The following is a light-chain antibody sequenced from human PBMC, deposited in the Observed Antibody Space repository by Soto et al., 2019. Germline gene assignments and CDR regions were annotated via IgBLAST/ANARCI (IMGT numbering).Light chain of an antibody. V-gene: IGKV1-5*03. J-gene: IGKJ2*01. Sequence: DIPMTQSPSTLSASVGDRVTITCRASQSISSWLAWYQQKPGKAPKLLIYKASSLESGVPSRFSGSGSGTEFTLTISSLQPDDFATYYCQQYNSYPYTFGQRTKLEIK. CDR3: QQYNSYPYT. CDR1: QSISSW. CDR2: KAS.